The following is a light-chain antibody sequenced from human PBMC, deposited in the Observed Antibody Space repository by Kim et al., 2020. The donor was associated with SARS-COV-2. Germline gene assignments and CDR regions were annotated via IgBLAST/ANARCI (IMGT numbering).Light chain of an antibody. CDR3: QTWGTGIKV. V-gene: IGLV4-69*02. CDR2: LNSDGSL. CDR1: SGHRTYA. J-gene: IGLJ3*02. Sequence: ASVKRTCTLSSGHRTYAIAWHQQQPEKGPRYLMKLNSDGSLTKGDGIPDRFSGSSSGAERYLTISSLQSEDEADYYCQTWGTGIKVFGGGTQLTVL.